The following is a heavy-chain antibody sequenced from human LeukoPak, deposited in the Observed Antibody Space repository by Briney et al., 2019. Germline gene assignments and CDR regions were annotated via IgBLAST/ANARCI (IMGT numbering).Heavy chain of an antibody. Sequence: GGSLRLSCVASGFTFSRYVIHWVRQAPGKGLEWEAVISKDGSDEYYADSVKGRFTVSRDPSKNSLYLQMNNLRGEDTAIYYCARAAPVRGVTFFDYWGQGTLITVSS. CDR2: ISKDGSDE. CDR1: GFTFSRYV. D-gene: IGHD3-10*01. CDR3: ARAAPVRGVTFFDY. V-gene: IGHV3-30*04. J-gene: IGHJ4*02.